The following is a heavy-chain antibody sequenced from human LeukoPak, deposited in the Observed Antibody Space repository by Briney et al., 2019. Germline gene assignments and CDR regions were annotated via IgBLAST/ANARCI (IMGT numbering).Heavy chain of an antibody. Sequence: GGSLRLSCAASGFTFSTYSMNWVRQAPGKGLEWVANIKEDGTETYYVDSVKGRFTISRDNAKNSLYLQMNSLRVEDTAVYYCAKEGRSLQTYWGQGTLVTVSS. CDR1: GFTFSTYS. CDR3: AKEGRSLQTY. D-gene: IGHD5-24*01. J-gene: IGHJ4*02. V-gene: IGHV3-7*03. CDR2: IKEDGTET.